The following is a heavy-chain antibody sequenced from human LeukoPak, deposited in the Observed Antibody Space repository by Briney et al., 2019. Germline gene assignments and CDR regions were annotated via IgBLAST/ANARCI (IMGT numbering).Heavy chain of an antibody. CDR1: GFTVTNTY. CDR2: IYDSGRI. CDR3: ARAPYDILTGSYFDF. J-gene: IGHJ4*02. Sequence: PGGSLRLSCAASGFTVTNTYMNRVRQAPGKGLEWVSVIYDSGRIYYSDSVKGRFTISRDNSKNMLYLQMNSLRVEDTALYYCARAPYDILTGSYFDFWGQGTLVTVSS. V-gene: IGHV3-53*01. D-gene: IGHD3-9*01.